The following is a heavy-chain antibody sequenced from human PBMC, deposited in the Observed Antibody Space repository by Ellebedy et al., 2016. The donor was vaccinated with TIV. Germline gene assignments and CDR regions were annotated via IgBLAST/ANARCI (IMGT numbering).Heavy chain of an antibody. Sequence: GESLKISCAASGFAFSNAWMNWVRQAPGKGLEWVANINGDGSYKYYVDSVKGRFTISRDNAKNSVYLQMNTLRAEDTAVYYCAKVRSGSGPDYLFGMDVWGQGTTVIVSS. CDR1: GFAFSNAW. J-gene: IGHJ6*02. V-gene: IGHV3-7*01. D-gene: IGHD3-10*01. CDR3: AKVRSGSGPDYLFGMDV. CDR2: INGDGSYK.